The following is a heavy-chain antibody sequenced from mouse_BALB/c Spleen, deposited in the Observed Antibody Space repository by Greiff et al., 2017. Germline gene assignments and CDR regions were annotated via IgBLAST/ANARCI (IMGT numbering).Heavy chain of an antibody. D-gene: IGHD2-3*01. V-gene: IGHV5-6*02. CDR2: ISSGGSYT. J-gene: IGHJ1*01. Sequence: EVKLVESGGDLVKPGGSLKLSCAASGFTFSSYGMSWVRQTPDERLEWVATISSGGSYTYYPDSVKGRFTISRDNAKNTLYLQMSSLKSEDTAMYYCARQGLLPYFDVWGAGTTVTVSS. CDR3: ARQGLLPYFDV. CDR1: GFTFSSYG.